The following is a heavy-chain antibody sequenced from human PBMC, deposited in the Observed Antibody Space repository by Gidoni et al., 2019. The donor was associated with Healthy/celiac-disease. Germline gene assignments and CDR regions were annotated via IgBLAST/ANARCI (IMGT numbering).Heavy chain of an antibody. CDR1: AFTFSSYG. CDR2: IRYDRSNK. V-gene: IGHV3-30*02. D-gene: IGHD3-3*01. CDR3: ATYYDFWSGYQIFDY. J-gene: IGHJ4*02. Sequence: QVQLVESGGGVVQPGGSLRLSCPASAFTFSSYGLHWVRQAPGKGLEWVAFIRYDRSNKYYADSVKGRFTISRDNSKNTLYLQMNSLRAEDTAVYYCATYYDFWSGYQIFDYWGQGTLVTVSS.